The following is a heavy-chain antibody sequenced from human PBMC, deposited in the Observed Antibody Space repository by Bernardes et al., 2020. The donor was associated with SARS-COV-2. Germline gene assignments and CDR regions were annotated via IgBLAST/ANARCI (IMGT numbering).Heavy chain of an antibody. Sequence: SEPLSLTCTVSGGSIGSSKDYWGWLLQALGKGLEWIGSIYSGGKSYYNPSLQSRVIEPVDTSRNQFSLRLNFVTAADTAVYYCAGSSCGIDCYIGGLRSWDYGMDVWGPGTTVTVSS. V-gene: IGHV4-39*01. CDR3: AGSSCGIDCYIGGLRSWDYGMDV. CDR2: IYSGGKS. CDR1: GGSIGSSKDY. J-gene: IGHJ6*02. D-gene: IGHD2-21*01.